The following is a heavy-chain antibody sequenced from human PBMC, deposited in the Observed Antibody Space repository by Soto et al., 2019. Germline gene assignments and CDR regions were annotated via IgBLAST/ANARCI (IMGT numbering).Heavy chain of an antibody. J-gene: IGHJ4*02. Sequence: WGRQKHRQGLEWMGWISVYNGNTNFAQKFQGRVIMTTDTSTSTAYMELRSLRSNDTAVYYFARDRSPNIGYYGRFDFSAQGTLGTGPS. V-gene: IGHV1-18*01. D-gene: IGHD3-10*01. CDR3: ARDRSPNIGYYGRFDF. CDR2: ISVYNGNT.